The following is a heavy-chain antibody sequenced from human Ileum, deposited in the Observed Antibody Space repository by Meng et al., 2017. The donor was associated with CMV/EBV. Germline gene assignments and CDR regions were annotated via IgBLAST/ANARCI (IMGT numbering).Heavy chain of an antibody. CDR1: GFSFTQFA. D-gene: IGHD3-16*01. CDR3: VRSYNDNWHTFEY. V-gene: IGHV3-30*14. J-gene: IGHJ4*02. Sequence: GESLKISCAASGFSFTQFAMHWVRQAPGKGLEWVAIVSYDENQKYYADSVRGRFTISRDNSKNTLYLHMNSLRAEDTATFYCVRSYNDNWHTFEYWGQGTLVTVSS. CDR2: VSYDENQK.